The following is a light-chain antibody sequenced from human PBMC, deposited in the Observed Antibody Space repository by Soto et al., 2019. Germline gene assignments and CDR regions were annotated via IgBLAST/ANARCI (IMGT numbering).Light chain of an antibody. Sequence: EIVMTQSPATLSVSPGEGATLSCRASQNVNNKLAWYQQKPGQPPRLLIYDASTRATGIPASFSGSGSGTEFTLTINSLQSEDFSVYYCLQYNNWPPFTFGPGTKVDIK. CDR3: LQYNNWPPFT. V-gene: IGKV3-15*01. J-gene: IGKJ3*01. CDR1: QNVNNK. CDR2: DAS.